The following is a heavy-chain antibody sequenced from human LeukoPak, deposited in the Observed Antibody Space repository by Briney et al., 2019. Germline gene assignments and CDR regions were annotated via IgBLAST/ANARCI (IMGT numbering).Heavy chain of an antibody. CDR3: VRDGDDFNFDY. Sequence: GGSLRLSCAAFGFTFRSYWMHWVRQAPGKGLEWVSRVIRDGSFTNYADSVKGRFTISRDNAKNTLYLQMSSLRAEDTAVYFCVRDGDDFNFDYWGQGSLVTVSS. CDR1: GFTFRSYW. V-gene: IGHV3-74*01. J-gene: IGHJ4*02. CDR2: VIRDGSFT. D-gene: IGHD5-24*01.